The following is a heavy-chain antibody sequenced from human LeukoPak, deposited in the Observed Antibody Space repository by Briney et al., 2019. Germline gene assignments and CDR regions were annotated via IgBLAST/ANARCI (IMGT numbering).Heavy chain of an antibody. D-gene: IGHD1-1*01. Sequence: GGSLRLSCVASGXSLSSYWLHWVRQAPGKGLVWVSRINIEGSTTTYADSVKGRFTISRDNAKKTVSLQMNSLRAEDTAVYYCVSDHTGHDDCWGQGTLVTVSS. V-gene: IGHV3-74*03. CDR2: INIEGSTT. CDR3: VSDHTGHDDC. CDR1: GXSLSSYW. J-gene: IGHJ4*02.